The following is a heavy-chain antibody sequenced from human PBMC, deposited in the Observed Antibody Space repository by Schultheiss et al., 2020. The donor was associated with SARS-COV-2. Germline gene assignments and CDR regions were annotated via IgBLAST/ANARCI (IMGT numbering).Heavy chain of an antibody. D-gene: IGHD2-2*02. J-gene: IGHJ1*01. CDR1: GFTFSSYA. Sequence: GESLKISCAASGFTFSSYAMSWVRQAPGKGLEWVSAISGSGGSTYYADSVKGRFTISRDNSKNTLYLQMNSLRAEDTAVYYCAKGVLGYCSSTSCYKYFQHWGQGTLVTVSS. CDR2: ISGSGGST. CDR3: AKGVLGYCSSTSCYKYFQH. V-gene: IGHV3-23*01.